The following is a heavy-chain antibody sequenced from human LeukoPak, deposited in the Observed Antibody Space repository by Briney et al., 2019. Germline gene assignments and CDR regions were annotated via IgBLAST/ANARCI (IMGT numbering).Heavy chain of an antibody. D-gene: IGHD3-3*01. V-gene: IGHV3-23*01. CDR1: GFTFSSYA. CDR2: ISGSGGST. CDR3: AKRRGPRITIFATFDY. J-gene: IGHJ4*02. Sequence: GGSLRLSCAASGFTFSSYAMSWVRQAPGKGLEWVSAISGSGGSTYYADSVKGRFTISRDNSKNTLYLQMNSLRAEDTAVYYCAKRRGPRITIFATFDYWGQGTLVTVSS.